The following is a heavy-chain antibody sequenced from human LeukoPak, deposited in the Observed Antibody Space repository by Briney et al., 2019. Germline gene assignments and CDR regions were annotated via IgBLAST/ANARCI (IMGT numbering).Heavy chain of an antibody. CDR2: INHSGST. CDR3: ARVSRGNSVGGDY. V-gene: IGHV4-34*01. D-gene: IGHD4-23*01. Sequence: SETLSLTCAVYGGSFSGHYWSWIRQSPGKGLEWIGEINHSGSTNYNPSLKSRVTISVDTSKNQFFLKLSSVTAADTAVYYCARVSRGNSVGGDYWGQGTLVTVSS. J-gene: IGHJ4*02. CDR1: GGSFSGHY.